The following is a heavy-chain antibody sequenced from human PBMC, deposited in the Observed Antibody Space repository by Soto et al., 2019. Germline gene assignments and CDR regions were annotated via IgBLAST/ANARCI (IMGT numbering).Heavy chain of an antibody. V-gene: IGHV1-2*04. J-gene: IGHJ4*02. CDR1: GYTFTGYY. D-gene: IGHD3-22*01. Sequence: ASVKVSCKASGYTFTGYYMHWVRQAPGQGLERMGWINPNSGGTNYAQKFQGWVTMTRDTSISTAYMELSRLRSDDTAVYYCAREGPGGYYDSSGYYYPGSFDYWGQGTLVTVSS. CDR3: AREGPGGYYDSSGYYYPGSFDY. CDR2: INPNSGGT.